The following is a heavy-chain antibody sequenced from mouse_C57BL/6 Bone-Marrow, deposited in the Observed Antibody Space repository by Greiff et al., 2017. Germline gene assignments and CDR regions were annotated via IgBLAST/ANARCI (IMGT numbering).Heavy chain of an antibody. CDR2: INPSSGYT. CDR3: ARWMGLRQRVDY. D-gene: IGHD2-4*01. CDR1: GYPFTSYW. V-gene: IGHV1-7*01. J-gene: IGHJ2*01. Sequence: QVQLKQSGAELAKPGASVTLSCQASGYPFTSYWMHWVKQRPGQGLEWIGYINPSSGYTKYNQKFKDKATLTADKSSSTAYMQLSSLTYEDSAVYYCARWMGLRQRVDYWGQGTTLTVSS.